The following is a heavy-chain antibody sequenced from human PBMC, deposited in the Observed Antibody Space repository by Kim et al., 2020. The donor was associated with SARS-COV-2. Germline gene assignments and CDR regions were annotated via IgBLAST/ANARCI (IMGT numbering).Heavy chain of an antibody. CDR1: GFTFSRYS. D-gene: IGHD6-13*01. CDR3: AREGWQQGYYSGMDV. CDR2: ITTSSSTI. V-gene: IGHV3-48*02. J-gene: IGHJ6*02. Sequence: GGSLRLSCAASGFTFSRYSMNWVRQGPGKGLDWVSYITTSSSTIYYADSVKGRFTISRDNAKNSLYLQMNSLRDEDTAVYYCAREGWQQGYYSGMDVWGQGTTVTVSS.